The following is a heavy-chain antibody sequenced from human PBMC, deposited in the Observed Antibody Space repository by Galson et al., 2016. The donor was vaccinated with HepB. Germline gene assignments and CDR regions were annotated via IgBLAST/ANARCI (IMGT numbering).Heavy chain of an antibody. V-gene: IGHV3-23*01. CDR3: AKIIMVQGGFYFYGMNV. J-gene: IGHJ6*02. CDR2: ISGNGGST. Sequence: SLRLSCAASGFTFSRYAMSWVRQAPGKGLEWVSTISGNGGSTYYADSVKGRFTISTDNSKNTLYLQMNGLRADDTAVYYCAKIIMVQGGFYFYGMNVWGQGTKVTVSS. CDR1: GFTFSRYA. D-gene: IGHD3-10*01.